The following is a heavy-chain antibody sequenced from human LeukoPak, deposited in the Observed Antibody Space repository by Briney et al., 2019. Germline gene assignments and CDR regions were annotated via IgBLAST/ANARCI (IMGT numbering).Heavy chain of an antibody. D-gene: IGHD1-26*01. CDR1: GFTFSSYR. CDR2: ISSSSSYI. CDR3: ARGAQWEPPGLDY. Sequence: GGSLRLSCAASGFTFSSYRMTWVRQAPGKGLEWVSSISSSSSYIYYADSVKGRFTISRDNAKNSLYLQMNSLRAEDTAVYYCARGAQWEPPGLDYWGQGTLVTVSS. V-gene: IGHV3-21*01. J-gene: IGHJ4*02.